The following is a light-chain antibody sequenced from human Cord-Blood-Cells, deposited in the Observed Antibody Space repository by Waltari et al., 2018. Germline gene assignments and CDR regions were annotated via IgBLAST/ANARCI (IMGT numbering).Light chain of an antibody. J-gene: IGLJ2*01. CDR3: CSYAGSSTFEL. CDR1: SSDVGSYNL. V-gene: IGLV2-23*03. CDR2: EGS. Sequence: QSALTQPASVSGSPGQSITISCTGTSSDVGSYNLVSWYQQHPGKAPKLMIFEGSKRPSGVYNRFSGSKSGNTASLTIAGLQAEDEADYYGCSYAGSSTFELFGGGTKLTVL.